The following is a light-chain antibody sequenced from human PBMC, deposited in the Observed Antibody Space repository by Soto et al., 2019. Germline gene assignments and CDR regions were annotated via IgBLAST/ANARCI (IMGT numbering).Light chain of an antibody. CDR1: SRDVGSYNF. CDR3: CSYAGSSTYV. CDR2: EAS. J-gene: IGLJ1*01. Sequence: QSALTQPASVSGSPGQSITISCTGKSRDVGSYNFVSWYQQHPGKAPILMIYEASKRPSGVSNRFSGSKSGNTASLTISWLQPEDEADYYCCSYAGSSTYVFGAGTKVTVL. V-gene: IGLV2-23*01.